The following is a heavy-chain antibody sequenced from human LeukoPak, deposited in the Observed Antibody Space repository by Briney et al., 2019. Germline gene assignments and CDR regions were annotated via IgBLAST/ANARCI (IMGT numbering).Heavy chain of an antibody. CDR3: ARANYDYVWDAFDI. CDR1: GGTFSSYA. J-gene: IGHJ3*02. Sequence: SVKVSCKASGGTFSSYAISWVRQAPGQGLEWMGGIIPIFGTANYAQKFQGRVTITADESTSTAYMELSSLRSEDTAVYYCARANYDYVWDAFDIWGQGTMVTVSS. V-gene: IGHV1-69*13. D-gene: IGHD3-16*01. CDR2: IIPIFGTA.